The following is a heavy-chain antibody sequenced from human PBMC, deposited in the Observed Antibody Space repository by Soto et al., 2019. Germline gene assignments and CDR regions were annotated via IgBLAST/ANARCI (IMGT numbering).Heavy chain of an antibody. J-gene: IGHJ3*02. Sequence: GGSLRLSCAASGFTFSSYAMSWVRQAPGKGLEWVSAISGSGGSTYYADSVKGRFTISRDNSKNTLYLQMNSLRAEDTAVYYCAKSEAYSSSLALDAFDIWGKGTMVTVSS. CDR3: AKSEAYSSSLALDAFDI. D-gene: IGHD6-6*01. CDR1: GFTFSSYA. V-gene: IGHV3-23*01. CDR2: ISGSGGST.